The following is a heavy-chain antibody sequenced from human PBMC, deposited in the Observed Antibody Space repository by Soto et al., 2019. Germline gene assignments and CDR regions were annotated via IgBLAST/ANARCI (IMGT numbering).Heavy chain of an antibody. CDR3: AEIAALYYGMDV. V-gene: IGHV4-39*01. CDR2: IYYSGST. J-gene: IGHJ6*02. Sequence: SETLSLTCTVSGGSISSSSYYWGWIRQPPGKGLEWIGSIYYSGSTYYNPSLKSRVTISVDTSKNQFSLKLSSVTAADTAVYYCAEIAALYYGMDVWGQGTTVTVSS. D-gene: IGHD6-13*01. CDR1: GGSISSSSYY.